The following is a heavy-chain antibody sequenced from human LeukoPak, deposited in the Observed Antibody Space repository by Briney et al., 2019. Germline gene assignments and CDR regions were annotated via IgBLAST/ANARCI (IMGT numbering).Heavy chain of an antibody. V-gene: IGHV3-66*02. CDR1: GFTVSNSY. D-gene: IGHD5-24*01. J-gene: IGHJ5*02. CDR3: ARARTEMTIIVDWFDP. Sequence: GGSLRLSCAASGFTVSNSYMSWVRQAPGKGLEWVSVIYSGGGTYYTDSVKGRFTISRDNSKNTLYLQMNSLRVEDTAVYYCARARTEMTIIVDWFDPWGQGTLVTVSS. CDR2: IYSGGGT.